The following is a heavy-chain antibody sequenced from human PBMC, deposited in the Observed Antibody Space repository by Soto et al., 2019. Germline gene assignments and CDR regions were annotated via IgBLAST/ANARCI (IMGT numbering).Heavy chain of an antibody. J-gene: IGHJ5*02. V-gene: IGHV4-30-4*01. CDR2: IYYSGST. D-gene: IGHD4-17*01. CDR3: ASVGGEPDYGDFPNWFDP. Sequence: QVQLQESGPGLVKPSQTLSLTCTVSGGSISSGDYYWSWIRQPPGKGLEWIGYIYYSGSTYYNPSLKSRVTISVDTSKNQFSLKLSSVTAADTAVYYCASVGGEPDYGDFPNWFDPWGQGTLVTVSS. CDR1: GGSISSGDYY.